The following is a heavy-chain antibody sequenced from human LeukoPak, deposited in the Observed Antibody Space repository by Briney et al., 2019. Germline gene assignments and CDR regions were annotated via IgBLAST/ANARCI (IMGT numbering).Heavy chain of an antibody. J-gene: IGHJ5*02. CDR2: INAANGNT. Sequence: ASVKVSCKTSGFTFTTYTKHWVRQAPGQRLEWMGWINAANGNTQYSQKFQGRVTITRDTSASTAYMELSSLRSEDTAVYYCARGAPIRVAVAATFDPWGQGTLVTVPP. V-gene: IGHV1-3*01. CDR1: GFTFTTYT. CDR3: ARGAPIRVAVAATFDP. D-gene: IGHD6-19*01.